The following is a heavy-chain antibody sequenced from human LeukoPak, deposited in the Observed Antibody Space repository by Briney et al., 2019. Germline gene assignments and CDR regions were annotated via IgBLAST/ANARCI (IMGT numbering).Heavy chain of an antibody. CDR1: GFTFSSYG. J-gene: IGHJ3*02. D-gene: IGHD3-9*01. CDR3: AKVGITIFFPHDAFDI. V-gene: IGHV3-30*02. Sequence: PGGSLRLSCAASGFTFSSYGMHWVRQAPGKGLEWVAFIRYDGSNKYYADSVKGRFTISRDNSKNTLYLQMNSLRAEDTAVYYCAKVGITIFFPHDAFDIWGQGTMVTVSS. CDR2: IRYDGSNK.